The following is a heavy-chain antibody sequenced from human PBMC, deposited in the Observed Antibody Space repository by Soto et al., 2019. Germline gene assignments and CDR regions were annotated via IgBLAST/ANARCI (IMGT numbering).Heavy chain of an antibody. V-gene: IGHV3-30*03. J-gene: IGHJ1*01. CDR1: GFIFSKYG. Sequence: GGFLRLSCAASGFIFSKYGMHWVRQAPGKGLEWVAAISYDGDNEYYADSVKGRFTISRDNSKDTLYLQMNSLRDEDTAVYYCATITIFGVGTITEYFQHWGHGTLVTVSS. D-gene: IGHD3-3*01. CDR3: ATITIFGVGTITEYFQH. CDR2: ISYDGDNE.